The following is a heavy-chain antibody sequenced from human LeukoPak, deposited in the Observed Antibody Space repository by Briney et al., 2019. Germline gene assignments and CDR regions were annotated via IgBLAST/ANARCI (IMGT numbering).Heavy chain of an antibody. Sequence: DSVKGRFTISRDNSKNTLYLQMNSLRAEDTAVYYCAKDSLTHCSGGSCYSGGMDVWGQGTTVTVSS. J-gene: IGHJ6*02. V-gene: IGHV3-30*02. D-gene: IGHD2-15*01. CDR3: AKDSLTHCSGGSCYSGGMDV.